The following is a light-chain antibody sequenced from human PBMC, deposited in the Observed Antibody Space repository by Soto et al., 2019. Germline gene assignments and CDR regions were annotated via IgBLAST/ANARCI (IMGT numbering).Light chain of an antibody. CDR3: QRYNSYSRT. CDR2: KAS. Sequence: DIQMTQSPSTLSASVGDRVTITCRASQSISSWLDWYQQKPGKAPKLLIYKASSLESGVPSRFSGSGSGTEFTLTISSLQADECATYYCQRYNSYSRTFGQGTKVEIK. V-gene: IGKV1-5*03. CDR1: QSISSW. J-gene: IGKJ1*01.